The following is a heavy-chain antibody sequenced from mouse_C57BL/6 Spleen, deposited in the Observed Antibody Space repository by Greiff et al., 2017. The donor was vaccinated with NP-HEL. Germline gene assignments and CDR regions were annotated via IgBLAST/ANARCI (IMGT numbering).Heavy chain of an antibody. Sequence: EVMLVESGGGLVQPKGSLKLSCAASGFSFNTYAMNWVRQAPGKGLEWVARIRSKSNNYATYYADSVKDRFTISRDDSESMLYLQMNNLKTEDTAMYYCVRTLTGHAMDYWGQGTSVTVSS. CDR3: VRTLTGHAMDY. J-gene: IGHJ4*01. CDR1: GFSFNTYA. V-gene: IGHV10-1*01. CDR2: IRSKSNNYAT. D-gene: IGHD4-1*01.